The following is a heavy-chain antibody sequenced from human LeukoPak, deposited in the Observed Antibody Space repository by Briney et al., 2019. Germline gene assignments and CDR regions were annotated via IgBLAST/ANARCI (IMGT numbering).Heavy chain of an antibody. V-gene: IGHV1-2*02. D-gene: IGHD2-15*01. J-gene: IGHJ4*02. CDR1: GCTFTGYY. CDR3: ARAPAGYCSGGSCDPFDY. CDR2: INPNSGGT. Sequence: ASVKVSCKASGCTFTGYYMHWVRQAPGQGLEWMGWINPNSGGTNYAQKFQGRVTMTRDTSISTAYMELSRLRSDDTAVYYCARAPAGYCSGGSCDPFDYWGQGTLVTVSS.